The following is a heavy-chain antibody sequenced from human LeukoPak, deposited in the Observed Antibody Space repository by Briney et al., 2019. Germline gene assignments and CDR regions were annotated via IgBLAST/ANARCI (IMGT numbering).Heavy chain of an antibody. Sequence: PGGYLRLSCAVSGFIFTNFWMSWVRQAPGRGLEWVANIHPEGNEKYHVESVKGRFTISRDNTKNLLFLQMNGLRVEDTAVYYCARGDAFSGDHWGQGTLVTVSS. CDR1: GFIFTNFW. CDR3: ARGDAFSGDH. J-gene: IGHJ4*02. CDR2: IHPEGNEK. V-gene: IGHV3-7*04.